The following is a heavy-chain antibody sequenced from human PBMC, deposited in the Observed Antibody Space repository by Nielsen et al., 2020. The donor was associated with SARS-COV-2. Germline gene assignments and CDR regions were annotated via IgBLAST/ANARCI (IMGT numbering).Heavy chain of an antibody. CDR2: IYRGGST. CDR3: AQYSGSYSDALDI. CDR1: GLTVSSNY. D-gene: IGHD1-26*01. Sequence: GSLRLSCAASGLTVSSNYMTWVRQAPGKGLEWVSIIYRGGSTYYADSVKGRFTISRDNSKYMFYLEMNSLRAEDTARYYCAQYSGSYSDALDIWGQGTMVTVSS. V-gene: IGHV3-53*01. J-gene: IGHJ3*02.